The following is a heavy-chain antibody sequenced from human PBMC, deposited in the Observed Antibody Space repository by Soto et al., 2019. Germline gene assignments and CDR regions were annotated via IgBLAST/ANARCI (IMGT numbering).Heavy chain of an antibody. CDR1: GFTFSTYA. J-gene: IGHJ6*03. CDR2: ISGSGGST. Sequence: EVQLLESGGGLVQPGGSLRLSCAASGFTFSTYAMSWVRQAPGKGLECVSGISGSGGSTYYGDSVKGRFTISRDNSKNTLYLQLNSLRADDTAVYYCAKDPRYCSVTSCYWGYYYIHVCVKGTTVTVSS. D-gene: IGHD2-2*01. V-gene: IGHV3-23*01. CDR3: AKDPRYCSVTSCYWGYYYIHV.